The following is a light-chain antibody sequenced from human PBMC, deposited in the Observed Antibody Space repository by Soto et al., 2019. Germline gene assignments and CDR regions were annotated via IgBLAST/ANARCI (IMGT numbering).Light chain of an antibody. CDR3: QQYGSSPYT. V-gene: IGKV3-20*01. J-gene: IGKJ2*01. CDR2: GAS. Sequence: EIVLTQSPGTLSLSPGERGTLSCRASQSVSSSYLAWYQQKPGQAPRLLIYGASSRVTGIPDRFSGSGSGTDFTLTISRLEPEDFAVYYCQQYGSSPYTFGQGTKLEIK. CDR1: QSVSSSY.